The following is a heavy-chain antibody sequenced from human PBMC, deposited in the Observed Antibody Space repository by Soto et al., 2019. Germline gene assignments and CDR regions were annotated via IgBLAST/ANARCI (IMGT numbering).Heavy chain of an antibody. J-gene: IGHJ4*02. D-gene: IGHD3-3*01. CDR1: GYTFTSYG. CDR2: ISAYNGNT. CDR3: ARGFDDFWSGASAY. Sequence: ALVKVSCKASGYTFTSYGISWVRQAPGQGLEWMGWISAYNGNTNYAQKLQGRVTMTTDTSTSTAYMELRSLRSDDTAVYYCARGFDDFWSGASAYWGQGTLVTVSS. V-gene: IGHV1-18*01.